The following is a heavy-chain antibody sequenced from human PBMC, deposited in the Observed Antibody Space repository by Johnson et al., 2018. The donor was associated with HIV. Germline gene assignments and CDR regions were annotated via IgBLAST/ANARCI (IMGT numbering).Heavy chain of an antibody. D-gene: IGHD1-7*01. Sequence: VQLVESGGGLVQPGGSLRLSCEVSGFTFSRYAMSWVRQTPGKRLEWVAAITNSADTTYHADSVKGRFTISRDNSKDTVYLQMNSLRGEDTALYYCIKETGANSAFDVWGQGTTVTVSS. CDR3: IKETGANSAFDV. J-gene: IGHJ3*01. V-gene: IGHV3-23*04. CDR2: ITNSADTT. CDR1: GFTFSRYA.